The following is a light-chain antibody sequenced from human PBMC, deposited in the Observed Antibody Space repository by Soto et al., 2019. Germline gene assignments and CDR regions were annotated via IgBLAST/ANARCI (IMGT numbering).Light chain of an antibody. J-gene: IGKJ4*01. CDR2: GAS. V-gene: IGKV3-20*01. CDR1: QSVSSSY. CDR3: QQYGSSPLT. Sequence: EIVLTQSPGTLSLSPGERATLSCRASQSVSSSYLAWYQQKPGQAPRLLIYGASSRANGIPDRFSGSGSGTDFTLTISRLETEDFAVYYCQQYGSSPLTFGGGTKVEIK.